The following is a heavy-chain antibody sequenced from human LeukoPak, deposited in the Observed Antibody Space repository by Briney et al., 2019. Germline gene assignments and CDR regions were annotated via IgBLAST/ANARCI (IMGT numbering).Heavy chain of an antibody. D-gene: IGHD3-22*01. J-gene: IGHJ3*02. V-gene: IGHV1-2*02. Sequence: ASVKVSCKASGYTFTGYYMHWVRQAPGQGLEWMGWINPNSGGTNYAQKFQGRVTMTRDTSISTAYMELSRLRSDDTAVYYCASSIGSGYYFYPDAFDIWGQGTMVTVSS. CDR2: INPNSGGT. CDR1: GYTFTGYY. CDR3: ASSIGSGYYFYPDAFDI.